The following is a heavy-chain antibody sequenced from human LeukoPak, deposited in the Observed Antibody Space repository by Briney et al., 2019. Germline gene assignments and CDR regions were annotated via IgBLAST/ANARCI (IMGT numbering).Heavy chain of an antibody. CDR3: ARDSRIAAAPNWFDP. J-gene: IGHJ5*02. CDR2: ISAYNGNT. D-gene: IGHD6-13*01. CDR1: GYTFTSYG. Sequence: ASVTVSCKASGYTFTSYGISWVRQAPGQGLEWMGWISAYNGNTNYAQKLQGRVTMTTDTSTSTAYMELRSLRSDDTAVYYCARDSRIAAAPNWFDPWGQGTLVTVSS. V-gene: IGHV1-18*01.